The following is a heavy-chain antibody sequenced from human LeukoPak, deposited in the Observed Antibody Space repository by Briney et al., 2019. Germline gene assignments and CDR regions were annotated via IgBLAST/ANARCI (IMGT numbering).Heavy chain of an antibody. CDR1: GYTFTGYY. V-gene: IGHV1-2*02. D-gene: IGHD3-3*01. CDR2: INPNSGGT. CDR3: ARDRVTIFGVVIISWLGYYYYGMDV. J-gene: IGHJ6*02. Sequence: ASVKVSCKASGYTFTGYYMHWVRQAPGQGLEWMGWINPNSGGTNYAQKLQGRVAMTTDTSTSTAYMELRSLRSDDTAVYYCARDRVTIFGVVIISWLGYYYYGMDVWGQGTTVTVSS.